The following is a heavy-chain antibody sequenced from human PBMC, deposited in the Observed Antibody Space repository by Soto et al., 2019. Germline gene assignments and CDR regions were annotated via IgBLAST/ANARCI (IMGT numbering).Heavy chain of an antibody. CDR3: ARWVGGSMYDNSGKYDS. Sequence: QVQLVESGGGVVQPGRSLRLTCAASGFILSGSGMHWVRQAPGKGLAWVALVSNGGIRKYYGDSVKGRFTISRDNAENTLYLQMNSLRAEDTSVYYCARWVGGSMYDNSGKYDSWGQGTLVTVSS. D-gene: IGHD3-22*01. J-gene: IGHJ5*01. CDR2: VSNGGIRK. V-gene: IGHV3-30*03. CDR1: GFILSGSG.